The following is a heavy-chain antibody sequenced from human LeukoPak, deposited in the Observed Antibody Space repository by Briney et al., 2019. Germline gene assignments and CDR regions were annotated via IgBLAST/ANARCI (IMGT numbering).Heavy chain of an antibody. Sequence: PSETLSLTCTVSGGSISSYDWSWIRQPPGKGLEWVGDICYSGSTNHTPSLKGPVTISVATSKNQSSLKLSSVTASDTAVYYCARNTTGATSQGGFDIWGQGTMVTVSS. CDR2: ICYSGST. V-gene: IGHV4-59*08. CDR1: GGSISSYD. J-gene: IGHJ3*02. D-gene: IGHD1-26*01. CDR3: ARNTTGATSQGGFDI.